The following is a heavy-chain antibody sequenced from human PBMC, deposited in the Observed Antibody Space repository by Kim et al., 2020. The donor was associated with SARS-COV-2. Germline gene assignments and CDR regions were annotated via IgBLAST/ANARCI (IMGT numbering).Heavy chain of an antibody. CDR1: GFTFSSYW. V-gene: IGHV3-7*01. Sequence: GGSLRLSCAASGFTFSSYWMSWVRQAPGKGLEWVASIKQDASVISYVDSVRGRFTISRDNAKNSLSLQMDSLRAEDTALYFFARPYRGGSFDIWGQGPMV. CDR2: IKQDASVI. J-gene: IGHJ3*02. CDR3: ARPYRGGSFDI. D-gene: IGHD3-16*01.